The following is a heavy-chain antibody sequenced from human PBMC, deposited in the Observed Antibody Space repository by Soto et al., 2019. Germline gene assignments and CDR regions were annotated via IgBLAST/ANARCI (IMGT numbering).Heavy chain of an antibody. D-gene: IGHD3-3*01. J-gene: IGHJ5*02. Sequence: PGASVKVSCKASGYTFTSYGISWVRQAPGQGLEWMGWISAYNGNTNYAQKPQGRVTMTTDTSTSTAYMELRSLRSDDTAVYYCAREGSVSDFWSGYYTVNWFDPWGQGTLVTVSS. V-gene: IGHV1-18*01. CDR3: AREGSVSDFWSGYYTVNWFDP. CDR1: GYTFTSYG. CDR2: ISAYNGNT.